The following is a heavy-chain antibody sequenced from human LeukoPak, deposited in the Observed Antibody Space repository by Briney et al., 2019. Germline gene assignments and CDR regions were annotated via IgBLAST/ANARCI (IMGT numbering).Heavy chain of an antibody. V-gene: IGHV3-23*01. D-gene: IGHD2-15*01. CDR3: ASVPDRVVVAAIYYYGMDV. J-gene: IGHJ6*02. CDR1: GFTFSSYA. Sequence: GGSLRLSCAASGFTFSSYAMSWVRQAPGKGLEGVSAISGSGGSTYYAGSVKGRFTISRDNSKNTLYLQMNSLRAEDTAVCYCASVPDRVVVAAIYYYGMDVWGQGTTVTVSS. CDR2: ISGSGGST.